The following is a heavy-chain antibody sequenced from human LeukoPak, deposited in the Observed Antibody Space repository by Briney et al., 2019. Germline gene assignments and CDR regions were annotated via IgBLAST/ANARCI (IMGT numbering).Heavy chain of an antibody. D-gene: IGHD6-6*01. CDR2: FDPEDGET. CDR3: AREGDSSSNFDY. V-gene: IGHV1-24*01. CDR1: GYTLTELS. Sequence: ASVKVSCKVSGYTLTELSMHWVRQAPGKGLEWMGDFDPEDGETIYAQKFQGRVTMTEDTSTDTAYMELSSLRSEDTAVYYCAREGDSSSNFDYWGQGTLVTVSS. J-gene: IGHJ4*02.